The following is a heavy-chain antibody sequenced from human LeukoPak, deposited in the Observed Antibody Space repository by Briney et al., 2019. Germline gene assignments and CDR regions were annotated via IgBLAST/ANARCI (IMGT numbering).Heavy chain of an antibody. J-gene: IGHJ3*02. D-gene: IGHD6-13*01. CDR3: ARVSIGQQLDVGAFDI. Sequence: HSQTLSLTCTVSGGSISSYYWSWIRQPAGKGLEWIGRIYTSGSTNYNPSLKSRVTMSVDTSKNQFSLKLSSVTAADTAVYYCARVSIGQQLDVGAFDIWGQGTMVTVSS. CDR2: IYTSGST. V-gene: IGHV4-4*07. CDR1: GGSISSYY.